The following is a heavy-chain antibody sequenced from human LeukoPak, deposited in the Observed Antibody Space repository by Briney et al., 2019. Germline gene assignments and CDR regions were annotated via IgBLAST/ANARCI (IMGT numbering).Heavy chain of an antibody. J-gene: IGHJ4*02. CDR1: GGSISSYY. CDR3: ARDIAIFGVAQPLR. V-gene: IGHV4-59*01. CDR2: IYYSGST. D-gene: IGHD3-3*01. Sequence: SETLSLTCTVSGGSISSYYWSWIRQPPGKGLEWIGYIYYSGSTNYKSSLKSRVTISVDTSKNQFSLKLSSVTAADTAVYYCARDIAIFGVAQPLRWGQGTLVTVSS.